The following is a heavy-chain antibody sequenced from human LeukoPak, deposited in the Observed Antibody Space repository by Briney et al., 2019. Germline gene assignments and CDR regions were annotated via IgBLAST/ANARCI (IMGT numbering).Heavy chain of an antibody. CDR1: GFTFSSYA. V-gene: IGHV3-23*01. Sequence: GGSLRLSCAASGFTFSSYAMSWVRQAPGKGLEWVSAISGSGGSTYYADSVKGRFTISRDNSKNTLYLQMNSLRAEDTAVYYCVKSYTPSTNYFDYWGQGTLVTVSS. CDR3: VKSYTPSTNYFDY. CDR2: ISGSGGST. D-gene: IGHD2-2*02. J-gene: IGHJ4*02.